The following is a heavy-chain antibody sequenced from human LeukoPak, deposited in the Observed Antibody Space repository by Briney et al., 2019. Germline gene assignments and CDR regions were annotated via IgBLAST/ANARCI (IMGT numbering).Heavy chain of an antibody. CDR2: IRDGSNK. CDR1: GFTFSSYG. Sequence: GRSLRPSCAASGFTFSSYGMHWVRQAPGKGLEWVAFIRDGSNKYYADSVKGRFTISRDNFKNTLYLQMNSLRVEDTAVYYCAKDWGVYFDYWGQGTLVTVSS. D-gene: IGHD3-16*01. V-gene: IGHV3-30*02. CDR3: AKDWGVYFDY. J-gene: IGHJ4*02.